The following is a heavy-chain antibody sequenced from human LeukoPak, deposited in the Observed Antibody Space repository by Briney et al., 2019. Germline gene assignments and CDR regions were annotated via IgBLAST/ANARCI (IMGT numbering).Heavy chain of an antibody. J-gene: IGHJ5*02. Sequence: SETLSLTCTVSGGSIISSGYYWGWIRQPPGKGLEWIGSIYHSGSTYYNPSLKSRVTISVDTSKNQFSLKLSSVTAADTAVYYCARDRGGRLLWFGEYNWFDPWGQGTLVTVSS. CDR3: ARDRGGRLLWFGEYNWFDP. V-gene: IGHV4-39*07. CDR2: IYHSGST. D-gene: IGHD3-10*01. CDR1: GGSIISSGYY.